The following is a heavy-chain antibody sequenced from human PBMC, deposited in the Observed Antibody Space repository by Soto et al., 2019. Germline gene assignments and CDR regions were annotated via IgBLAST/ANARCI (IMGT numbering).Heavy chain of an antibody. Sequence: QAHLVESGGGVVQPGRSLRLSCAVSEFAFASYALHWIRQAPGKGLEWVAVITPDGSNEFYADSVKGRFTISRDNSKNILFLQMDSLRAEDTAVYYCATGAAFYYVTSRYWGQGTLVIVSS. CDR2: ITPDGSNE. J-gene: IGHJ4*02. CDR3: ATGAAFYYVTSRY. V-gene: IGHV3-30*04. CDR1: EFAFASYA. D-gene: IGHD3-10*02.